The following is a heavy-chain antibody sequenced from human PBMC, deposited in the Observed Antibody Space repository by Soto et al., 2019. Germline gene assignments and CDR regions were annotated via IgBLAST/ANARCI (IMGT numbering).Heavy chain of an antibody. V-gene: IGHV4-4*07. D-gene: IGHD1-1*01. J-gene: IGHJ5*02. CDR3: VRDGTKTLRNWFDP. CDR1: GASISGFY. Sequence: PSETLSLTCTVSGASISGFYWSWIRKSAGKGLEWIGRIYATGTTDYNPSLKSRVMMSVDTSKKQFSLKLRSVTAADTAVYYCVRDGTKTLRNWFDPWGQGISVTVSS. CDR2: IYATGTT.